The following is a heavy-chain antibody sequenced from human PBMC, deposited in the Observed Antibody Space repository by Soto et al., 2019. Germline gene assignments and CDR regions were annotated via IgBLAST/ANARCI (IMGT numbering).Heavy chain of an antibody. D-gene: IGHD6-19*01. CDR2: IDPSDSYT. J-gene: IGHJ6*02. V-gene: IGHV5-10-1*01. CDR3: ARLAVVAGTTNYYYDGMDV. CDR1: GYSFTSYW. Sequence: GESLKISCKGSGYSFTSYWISWVRQMPGKGLEWMGRIDPSDSYTNYSPSFQGHVTISADKSISTAYLQWSSLKASDTAMYYCARLAVVAGTTNYYYDGMDVWGQGTTVTVSS.